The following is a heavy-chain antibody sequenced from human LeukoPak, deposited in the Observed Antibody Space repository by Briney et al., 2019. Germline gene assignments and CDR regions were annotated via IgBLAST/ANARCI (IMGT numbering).Heavy chain of an antibody. CDR3: ARRGGSPLGAFDI. V-gene: IGHV4-30-2*02. D-gene: IGHD1-26*01. CDR1: GGSISSGDYY. J-gene: IGHJ3*02. Sequence: PSQTLSLTCTVSGGSISSGDYYWSWIRQPPGKGLEWIGYIFRSGSTYYNPSLRSRVTISLDKSKNQFPLKLTSVTAADTAVYYCARRGGSPLGAFDIWGQGTMVTVSS. CDR2: IFRSGST.